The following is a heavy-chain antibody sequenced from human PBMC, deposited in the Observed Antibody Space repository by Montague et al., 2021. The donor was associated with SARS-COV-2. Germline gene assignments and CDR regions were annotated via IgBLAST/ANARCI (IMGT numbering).Heavy chain of an antibody. CDR2: LYYSGST. CDR3: ARGGGYYNYGLDV. CDR1: GGSFTGYV. D-gene: IGHD3-22*01. V-gene: IGHV4-59*01. Sequence: SETLSLTCAVYGGSFTGYVWSWIRQPPGRGLVWIGYLYYSGSTDYSPSLKSRVTTSLDTSKNQFSLKVTSVTAADTAVYYCARGGGYYNYGLDVWGQGTTVTVSS. J-gene: IGHJ6*02.